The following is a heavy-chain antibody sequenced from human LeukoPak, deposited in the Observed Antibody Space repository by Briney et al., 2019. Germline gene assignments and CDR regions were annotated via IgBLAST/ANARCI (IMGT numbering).Heavy chain of an antibody. Sequence: ASVKVSCKASGYTFTGYYMHWVRQAPGQGLEWMGIINPGGGSTGYAQKFQGRVTMTRDTSTSTVYMELSSLRSEDAAVYYCARGGIAVNWFDPWGQGTLVTVSS. D-gene: IGHD6-19*01. CDR2: INPGGGST. CDR3: ARGGIAVNWFDP. CDR1: GYTFTGYY. J-gene: IGHJ5*02. V-gene: IGHV1-46*01.